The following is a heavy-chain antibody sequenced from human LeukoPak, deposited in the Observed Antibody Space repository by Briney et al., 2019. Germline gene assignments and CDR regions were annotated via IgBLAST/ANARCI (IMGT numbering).Heavy chain of an antibody. CDR2: ISPSGGST. Sequence: ASVKVSCKAFGYTFTSNYMHWVRQAPGQGPEWMGVISPSGGSTTYAQKSQGRVTLTRDMSTSTDYLELRSLRSEDTAVYYCARDNSVRDEAWWFNTWGQGALGTVSP. CDR3: ARDNSVRDEAWWFNT. J-gene: IGHJ5*02. CDR1: GYTFTSNY. V-gene: IGHV1-46*01. D-gene: IGHD5-24*01.